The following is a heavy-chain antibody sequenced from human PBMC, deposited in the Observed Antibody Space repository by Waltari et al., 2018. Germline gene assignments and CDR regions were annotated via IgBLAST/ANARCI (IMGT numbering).Heavy chain of an antibody. D-gene: IGHD3-10*01. J-gene: IGHJ4*02. CDR3: ATVKYGSGSAS. Sequence: EVQLLESGGGLVQPGGSLRLSCAASGLASSSYAMTWVRQAPGKGLKWVSSISDRGVSTYYADSVKGRFTISRDNSKNTLFLQMNSLSAADTAVYYCATVKYGSGSASWGQGTLVTVSS. CDR2: ISDRGVST. CDR1: GLASSSYA. V-gene: IGHV3-23*01.